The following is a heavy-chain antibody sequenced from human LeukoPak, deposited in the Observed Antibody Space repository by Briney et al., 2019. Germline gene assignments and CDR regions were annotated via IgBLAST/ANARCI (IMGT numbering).Heavy chain of an antibody. CDR1: GFTFSSYA. CDR2: ISGSGGST. CDR3: AASGWGYYFDY. V-gene: IGHV3-23*01. Sequence: GGSLRLSCAASGFTFSSYAMSWVRQAPGKGLEWVSAISGSGGSTYYAYSVKGRFTISGDNSKNTLYLQLNSLRAEDTAVYYCAASGWGYYFDYWGQGTLVTVSS. D-gene: IGHD6-19*01. J-gene: IGHJ4*02.